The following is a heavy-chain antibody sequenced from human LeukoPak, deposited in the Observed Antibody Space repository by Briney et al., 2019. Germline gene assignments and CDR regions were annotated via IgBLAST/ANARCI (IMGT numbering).Heavy chain of an antibody. J-gene: IGHJ6*03. CDR2: ISGSGGST. CDR1: GFTFSSYS. V-gene: IGHV3-23*01. D-gene: IGHD5-18*01. Sequence: GGSLRLSCAASGFTFSSYSMNWVRQAPGKGLEWVSAISGSGGSTYYADSVKGRFTISRDNSKNTLYLQMNSLRAEDTAVYYCAREGAMGPGYYYYYMDVWGKGTTVTVSS. CDR3: AREGAMGPGYYYYYMDV.